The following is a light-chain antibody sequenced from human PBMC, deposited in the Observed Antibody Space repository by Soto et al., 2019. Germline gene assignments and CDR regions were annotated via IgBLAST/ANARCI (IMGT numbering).Light chain of an antibody. Sequence: EVVMTQSPATLSVSPGERATLSCRASQSVSSNLAWYQQKPGQAPRLFIYGASTRATGIPARFSGSGSGTEFTLTISSLQSEDFATYYCQQYDSYSPRTFGQGTKVDIK. CDR3: QQYDSYSPRT. CDR2: GAS. CDR1: QSVSSN. V-gene: IGKV3D-15*01. J-gene: IGKJ1*01.